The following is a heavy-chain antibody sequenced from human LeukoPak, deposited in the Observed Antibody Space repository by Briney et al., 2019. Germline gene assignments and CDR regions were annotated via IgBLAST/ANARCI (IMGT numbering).Heavy chain of an antibody. D-gene: IGHD6-13*01. CDR3: ARGRGIAAAGRIDY. CDR2: INHSGST. V-gene: IGHV4-34*01. CDR1: GGSFSGYY. Sequence: SETLSLTCAVYGGSFSGYYWSWIRQPPGKGLEWIGEINHSGSTNYNPSLKSRVTISVDTSKNQFSLKLSCVTAADTAVYYCARGRGIAAAGRIDYWGQGTLVTVSS. J-gene: IGHJ4*02.